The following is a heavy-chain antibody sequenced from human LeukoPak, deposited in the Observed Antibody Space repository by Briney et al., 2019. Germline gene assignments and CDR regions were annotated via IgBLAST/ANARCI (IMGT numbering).Heavy chain of an antibody. CDR1: GGTFSSYA. Sequence: ASVKVSCKASGGTFSSYAISWVRQAPGQGLEWVGIINPSGGSTSYAQKFQGRVTMTRDTSTSTVYMELSSLRSEDTAVYYCARGYYYDSSGYYQYYFDYWGQGTLVTVSS. J-gene: IGHJ4*02. CDR3: ARGYYYDSSGYYQYYFDY. V-gene: IGHV1-46*01. CDR2: INPSGGST. D-gene: IGHD3-22*01.